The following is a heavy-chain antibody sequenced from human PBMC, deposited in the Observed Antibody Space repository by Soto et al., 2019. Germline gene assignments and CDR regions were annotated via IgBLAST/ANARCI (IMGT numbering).Heavy chain of an antibody. V-gene: IGHV1-69*01. Sequence: QVQLVQSGAEVKKPGPSVKVSCKSSGCTFSSYAISWVRQAPGQGLEWMGGIIPIFGTANYAQKFQGRDTITADESTSTAYMELSSLRSEDTAVYYCARVTVAGDDYYYYGMDVWGQGTTVTVSS. D-gene: IGHD6-19*01. CDR3: ARVTVAGDDYYYYGMDV. J-gene: IGHJ6*02. CDR1: GCTFSSYA. CDR2: IIPIFGTA.